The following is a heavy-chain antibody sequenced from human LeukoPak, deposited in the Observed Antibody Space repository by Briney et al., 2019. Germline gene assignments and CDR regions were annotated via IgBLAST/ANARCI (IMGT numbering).Heavy chain of an antibody. J-gene: IGHJ4*02. V-gene: IGHV4-39*01. CDR1: GGSISSSSCY. CDR3: ASIQVVVVAATLNY. Sequence: SETLSLTCTVSGGSISSSSCYWGWIRQPPGKGLEWIGSIYYSGSTYYNPSLKSRVTMSVDTSKNQFSLKLTSVTAADTAVYYCASIQVVVVAATLNYWGQGTLVTVSS. D-gene: IGHD2-15*01. CDR2: IYYSGST.